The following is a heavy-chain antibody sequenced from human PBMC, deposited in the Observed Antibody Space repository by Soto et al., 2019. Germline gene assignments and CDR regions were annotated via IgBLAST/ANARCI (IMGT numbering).Heavy chain of an antibody. CDR1: GVTFSSYA. Sequence: PGGAVRRSCLASGVTFSSYAMHWVRQAPGKGLEYVSAISSNGGSTYYADSVKGRFTISRDNSKNTLYLQMSSLRAEDTAVYYCVPPGDYFDYWGQGTLVTGSS. CDR2: ISSNGGST. J-gene: IGHJ4*02. V-gene: IGHV3-64D*08. CDR3: VPPGDYFDY.